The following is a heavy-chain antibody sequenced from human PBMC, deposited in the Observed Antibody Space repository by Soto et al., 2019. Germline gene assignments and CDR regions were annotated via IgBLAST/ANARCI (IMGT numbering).Heavy chain of an antibody. D-gene: IGHD2-2*01. CDR3: ARATGSNHPFDY. CDR1: GFTFSTYW. CDR2: ISTDGSST. J-gene: IGHJ4*02. Sequence: EVQLVESGGGLVQPGGSLRLSCAATGFTFSTYWMHWVRQGPGKGLVWVSRISTDGSSTTYADSVKGRFTISRDNAKNTLYLQMHRLRAEDTAVYYCARATGSNHPFDYWGQGSLVTVSS. V-gene: IGHV3-74*01.